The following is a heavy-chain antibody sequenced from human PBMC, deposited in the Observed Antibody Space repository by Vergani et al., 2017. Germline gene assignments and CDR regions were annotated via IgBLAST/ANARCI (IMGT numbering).Heavy chain of an antibody. CDR2: LYVVGTS. CDR3: SYGMDV. CDR1: GFSVSDNY. Sequence: EVRLVDSGGGLVQPGGSLRLSCAASGFSVSDNYMSWVRQAPGKGLEWVSILYVVGTSDYADSVKGRFTVSRHISKNTLHLQLNSLRVEDTAVYFCSYGMDVGGQGTTVTVSS. V-gene: IGHV3-66*01. J-gene: IGHJ6*02.